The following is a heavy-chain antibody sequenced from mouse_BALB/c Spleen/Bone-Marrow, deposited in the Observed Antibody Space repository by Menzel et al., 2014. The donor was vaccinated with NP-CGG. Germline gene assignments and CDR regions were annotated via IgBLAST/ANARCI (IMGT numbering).Heavy chain of an antibody. V-gene: IGHV1-14*01. CDR2: INPYNDGS. J-gene: IGHJ1*01. CDR1: GYTFTSYV. Sequence: EVKLMESGPELVKPGASVKMSCKASGYTFTSYVLHWVKQKPGQGLEWIGYINPYNDGSKYNEKFKGKATLTSDKSSSTAYMELSSLTSEDSAVYYCARTTVVDIYWYLMSGAQDHGHRLL. CDR3: ARTTVVDIYWYLMS. D-gene: IGHD1-1*01.